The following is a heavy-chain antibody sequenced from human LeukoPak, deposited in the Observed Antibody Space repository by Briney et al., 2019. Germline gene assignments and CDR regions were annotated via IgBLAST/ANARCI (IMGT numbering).Heavy chain of an antibody. J-gene: IGHJ4*02. Sequence: GGSLRLSCAASGFTFGRYSMNWVRQAPGKGLEWVSSISSSSNYIYYADSVKGRFTISRDNAKNSLYLQMNSLRAEDTAVYYCARDGGSSGPGFDYWGQGTLVTVSS. V-gene: IGHV3-21*01. CDR2: ISSSSNYI. CDR3: ARDGGSSGPGFDY. D-gene: IGHD6-19*01. CDR1: GFTFGRYS.